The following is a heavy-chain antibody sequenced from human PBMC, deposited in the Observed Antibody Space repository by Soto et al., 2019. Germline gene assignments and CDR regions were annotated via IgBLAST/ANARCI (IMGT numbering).Heavy chain of an antibody. J-gene: IGHJ4*02. CDR1: GYTFTSYA. CDR2: INAGNGNT. V-gene: IGHV1-3*01. Sequence: QVQLVQSGSEVKKPGASVKVSCKASGYTFTSYAMHWVRQAPGQRLEWMGWINAGNGNTKYSQKFQGRVTITRDTXXXXXXXXXXXXXXXXXXXXXXXXXXXXXXXXXXXWGQGTLVTVSS. CDR3: XXXXXXXXXXXXX.